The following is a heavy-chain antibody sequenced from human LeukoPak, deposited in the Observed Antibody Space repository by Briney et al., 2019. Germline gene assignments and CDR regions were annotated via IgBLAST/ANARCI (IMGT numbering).Heavy chain of an antibody. D-gene: IGHD3-3*01. CDR2: MNPNSGNT. J-gene: IGHJ4*02. Sequence: ASVKVSCKASGYTFTSYDINWVRQATGQGLEWMGWMNPNSGNTGYAQKFQGRVTMTRNTSISTAYMELSSLRSEDTAVYYCARGHYTIFGVVVRGPYDYRGQGTLVTVSS. CDR3: ARGHYTIFGVVVRGPYDY. CDR1: GYTFTSYD. V-gene: IGHV1-8*01.